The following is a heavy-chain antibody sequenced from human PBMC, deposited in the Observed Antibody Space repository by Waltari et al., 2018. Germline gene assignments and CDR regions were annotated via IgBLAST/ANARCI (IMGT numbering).Heavy chain of an antibody. CDR3: ARYSSGWYNY. Sequence: QLQLQESGPGLVKPSETLSLTCTVSGGSISSSSYYWGWIRQPPGKGLEWIGSIYYSGSTYYTPSLKVRVTISVDTSKNQFSLKLSSVTAADTAVYYCARYSSGWYNYWGQGTLVTVSS. CDR1: GGSISSSSYY. J-gene: IGHJ4*02. CDR2: IYYSGST. V-gene: IGHV4-39*01. D-gene: IGHD6-19*01.